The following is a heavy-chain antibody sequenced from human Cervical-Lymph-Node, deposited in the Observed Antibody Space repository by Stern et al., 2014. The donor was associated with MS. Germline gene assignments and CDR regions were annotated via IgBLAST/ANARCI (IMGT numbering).Heavy chain of an antibody. V-gene: IGHV1-46*01. CDR3: ARNQLGETNGQYYFYGMDV. J-gene: IGHJ6*02. D-gene: IGHD3-16*01. CDR1: GYTFTSYY. Sequence: VQLLQSGAEVKKPGASVKVSCKASGYTFTSYYMHWVRQAPGQGLEWMGIINPSSFTTSYAQKFQGRVTLTRDTSTSTVYMELSSLRSEDTAVYFCARNQLGETNGQYYFYGMDVWGQGTTVTVSS. CDR2: INPSSFTT.